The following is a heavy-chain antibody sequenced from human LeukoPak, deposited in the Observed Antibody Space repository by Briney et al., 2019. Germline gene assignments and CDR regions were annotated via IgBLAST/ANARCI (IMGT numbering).Heavy chain of an antibody. CDR2: IVVGSGNT. D-gene: IGHD5-18*01. J-gene: IGHJ6*02. V-gene: IGHV1-58*02. Sequence: GASVKVSCKASGFTFTSSAMQWVRQARGQRLEWIGWIVVGSGNTNYAQKFQERVTITRDMSISTAYMELSSLRSEDTAVYYCAASDSYGPGFYMDVWGQGTTVTVSS. CDR3: AASDSYGPGFYMDV. CDR1: GFTFTSSA.